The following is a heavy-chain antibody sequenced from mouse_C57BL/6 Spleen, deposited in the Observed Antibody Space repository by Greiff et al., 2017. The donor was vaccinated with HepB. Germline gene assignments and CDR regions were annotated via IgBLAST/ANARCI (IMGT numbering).Heavy chain of an antibody. J-gene: IGHJ1*03. V-gene: IGHV6-6*01. CDR3: TRPLIYYDYDGYFDV. CDR1: GFTFSDAW. Sequence: EVQVVESGGGLVQPGGSMKLSCAASGFTFSDAWMDWVRQSPEKGLEWVAEIRNKANNHATYYAESVKGRFTISRDDSKSSVYLQMNSLRAEDTGIYYCTRPLIYYDYDGYFDVWGTGTTVTVSS. D-gene: IGHD2-4*01. CDR2: IRNKANNHAT.